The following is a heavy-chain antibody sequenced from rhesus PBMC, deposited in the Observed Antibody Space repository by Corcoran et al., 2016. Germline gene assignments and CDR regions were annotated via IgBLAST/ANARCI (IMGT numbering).Heavy chain of an antibody. J-gene: IGHJ2*01. CDR2: ISYRRSS. Sequence: QVQLQESGPGLVKPSETLSLTCAVSGYSISSGYGWSWIRQPPGKGREWIGYISYRRSSYHTPSFKSRVTMSIDTSKNQFSLKLSSVTAADTAVYYCARDLHTDWYFDIWGPGTPITISS. CDR1: GYSISSGYG. CDR3: ARDLHTDWYFDI. V-gene: IGHV4-127*01. D-gene: IGHD3-3*01.